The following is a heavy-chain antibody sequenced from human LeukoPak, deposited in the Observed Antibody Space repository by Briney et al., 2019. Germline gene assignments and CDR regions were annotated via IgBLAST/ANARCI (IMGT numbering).Heavy chain of an antibody. CDR1: GFTFSSYG. D-gene: IGHD4-11*01. CDR2: ISYDGSNK. J-gene: IGHJ4*02. Sequence: GRSLRLSCAASGFTFSSYGMHWVRQAPGKGLEWVAVISYDGSNKYYADSVKGRFTISRDNSKNTLYLQMNSLRAEDTAVYYCAKDLYPPSAPLATVTTLFDYWGQGTLVTVSS. V-gene: IGHV3-30*18. CDR3: AKDLYPPSAPLATVTTLFDY.